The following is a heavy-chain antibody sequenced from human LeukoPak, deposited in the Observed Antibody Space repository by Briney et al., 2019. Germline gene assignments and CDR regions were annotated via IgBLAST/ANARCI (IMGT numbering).Heavy chain of an antibody. V-gene: IGHV3-30*04. J-gene: IGHJ5*02. D-gene: IGHD1-7*01. CDR1: GFTFSSYA. CDR2: ISYDESNT. CDR3: ARDSEGVTGTTSWFDP. Sequence: PGGSLRLSCAASGFTFSSYAMHWVRQAPGKGMEWVALISYDESNTFYAASVRGRFTISRDNSKNTLYLQMNSLRAEDTAVYYCARDSEGVTGTTSWFDPWGQGTLVTVSS.